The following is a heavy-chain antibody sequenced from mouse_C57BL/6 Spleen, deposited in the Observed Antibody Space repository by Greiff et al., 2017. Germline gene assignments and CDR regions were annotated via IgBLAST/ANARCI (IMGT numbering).Heavy chain of an antibody. Sequence: EVMLVESGGGLVKPGGSLKLSCAASGFTFSDYGMHWVRQAPEKGLEWVAYISSGSSTIYYADTVKGQFTISRDNAKNTLFLQMTSLRSEDTAMYYCASPGDYYGSSYNAMDYWGQGTSVTVSS. D-gene: IGHD1-1*01. CDR2: ISSGSSTI. V-gene: IGHV5-17*01. J-gene: IGHJ4*01. CDR3: ASPGDYYGSSYNAMDY. CDR1: GFTFSDYG.